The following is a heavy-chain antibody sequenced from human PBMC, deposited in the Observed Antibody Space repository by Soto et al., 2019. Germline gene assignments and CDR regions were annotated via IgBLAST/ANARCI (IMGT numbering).Heavy chain of an antibody. CDR1: GFTFRNAW. CDR2: IKSKTDGGTT. J-gene: IGHJ4*02. Sequence: GGSLRLSCAASGFTFRNAWMSWVRQAPGKGLKWSGRIKSKTDGGTTDYAAPVKGRFTISRDDSKNTLYLQMNSLKTEDTAVYYCTSISGDWYFEDWGQGILVTAS. V-gene: IGHV3-15*01. CDR3: TSISGDWYFED. D-gene: IGHD7-27*01.